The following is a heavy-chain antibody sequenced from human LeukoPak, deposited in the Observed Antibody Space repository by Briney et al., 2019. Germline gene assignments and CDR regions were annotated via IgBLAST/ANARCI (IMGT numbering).Heavy chain of an antibody. D-gene: IGHD6-13*01. Sequence: SVKVSCKASGGTFSSYAISWVRQAPGQGLEWMGGIIPIFGTANYAQTFQGKVTITTAASTSTASMELSILRPRDAAAYYSSKHMGIAAPFDYWGQGTLVTVCS. CDR3: SKHMGIAAPFDY. J-gene: IGHJ4*02. V-gene: IGHV1-69*05. CDR2: IIPIFGTA. CDR1: GGTFSSYA.